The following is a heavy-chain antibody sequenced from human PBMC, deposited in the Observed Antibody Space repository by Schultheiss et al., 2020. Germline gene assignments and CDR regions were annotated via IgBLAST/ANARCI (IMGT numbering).Heavy chain of an antibody. Sequence: SETLSLTCAVYGGSFSGYYWSWIRQPPGKGLEWIGYIYYSGSTYYNPSLKSRVTISVDTSRNQFSLKLSSVTAADTAVYYCARGTYYYDSSGYFDYWGQGTLVTVSS. CDR2: IYYSGST. CDR1: GGSFSGYY. V-gene: IGHV4-34*01. CDR3: ARGTYYYDSSGYFDY. J-gene: IGHJ4*02. D-gene: IGHD3-22*01.